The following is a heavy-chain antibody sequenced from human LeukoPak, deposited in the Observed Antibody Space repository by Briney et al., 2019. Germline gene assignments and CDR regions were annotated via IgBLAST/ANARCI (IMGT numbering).Heavy chain of an antibody. J-gene: IGHJ4*02. V-gene: IGHV3-30*02. Sequence: PGGSLRLSCAASGFIFSSYGMHWVRQAPGRGLEWVAFIRDDGSQTYYADSVKGRFTISRDNSKNTVFLQMNSLSAEDTALYYCAKGLYGGNPGALDYWGQGTLVTVSS. D-gene: IGHD4-23*01. CDR2: IRDDGSQT. CDR3: AKGLYGGNPGALDY. CDR1: GFIFSSYG.